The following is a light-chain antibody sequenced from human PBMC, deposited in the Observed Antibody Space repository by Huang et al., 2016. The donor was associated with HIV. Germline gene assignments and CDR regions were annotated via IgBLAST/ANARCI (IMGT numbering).Light chain of an antibody. CDR3: MQGTRWPWT. CDR1: QSLVYRDGNTY. Sequence: DVVMTQSPLSLPVTLGQPASISCRSSQSLVYRDGNTYLNWFQQRTGQSPRRLLYKVSNRDSGVPDRFSGSGSGTDFTLKISRVEAEDVGIYYCMQGTRWPWTFGQGTKVEIK. J-gene: IGKJ1*01. V-gene: IGKV2-30*01. CDR2: KVS.